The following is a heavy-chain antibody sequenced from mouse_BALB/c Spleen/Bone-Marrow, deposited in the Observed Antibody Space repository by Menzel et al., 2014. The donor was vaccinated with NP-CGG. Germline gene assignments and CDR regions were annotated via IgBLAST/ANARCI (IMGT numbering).Heavy chain of an antibody. CDR3: AIRAY. CDR1: GFTFSSFG. V-gene: IGHV5-17*02. J-gene: IGHJ3*01. CDR2: ISSGSSTI. D-gene: IGHD3-2*02. Sequence: EVKVEESGGGLVLPGGSRKLSCAASGFTFSSFGMHWVRQAPEKGLEWVAYISSGSSTIYYADTVKSRFTISRDNPKNTLFLQMTSLRSEDTAMYYCAIRAYWGQGTLVTVSA.